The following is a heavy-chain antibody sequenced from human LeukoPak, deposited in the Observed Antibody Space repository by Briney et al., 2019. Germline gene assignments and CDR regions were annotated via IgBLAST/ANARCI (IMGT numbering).Heavy chain of an antibody. Sequence: SETLSLTCTVSGGSISSYYWSWIRQPPGKGLEWIGYIYYSGSTNYNPSLKSRVTISVGTSKNQFSLKLSSVTAADTAVYYCARQGTDDYGDQGDAFDIWGQGTMVTVSS. CDR1: GGSISSYY. J-gene: IGHJ3*02. V-gene: IGHV4-59*08. CDR2: IYYSGST. D-gene: IGHD4-17*01. CDR3: ARQGTDDYGDQGDAFDI.